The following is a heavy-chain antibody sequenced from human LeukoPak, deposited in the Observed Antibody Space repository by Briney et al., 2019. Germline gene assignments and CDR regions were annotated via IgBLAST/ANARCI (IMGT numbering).Heavy chain of an antibody. CDR2: ISGSGGST. CDR3: AKATSPAPGYYYYGMDV. Sequence: GGSLRLSCAASGFTFSSYAMSWVRQAPGKWLEWVSAISGSGGSTYYADSVKGRFTISRDNSKNTLYLQMNSLRAEDTAVYYCAKATSPAPGYYYYGMDVWGQGTTVTVSS. V-gene: IGHV3-23*01. J-gene: IGHJ6*02. D-gene: IGHD2-2*01. CDR1: GFTFSSYA.